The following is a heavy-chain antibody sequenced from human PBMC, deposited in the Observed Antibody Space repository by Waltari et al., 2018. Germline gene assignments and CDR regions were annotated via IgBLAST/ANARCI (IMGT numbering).Heavy chain of an antibody. CDR1: EGSFSAFF. Sequence: VRLDQWGTELVEPWETLSLTCAVYEGSFSAFFWSWVRQAPGKGLEWIGEINHGVKTDDKPDLKMRRCMSVDPSKNQFSLMLSSVTAADTAVYYGVRAHCIGDSCLRYFDSWGQGTLVTVSS. CDR2: INHGVKT. J-gene: IGHJ4*02. D-gene: IGHD2-15*01. CDR3: VRAHCIGDSCLRYFDS. V-gene: IGHV4-34*01.